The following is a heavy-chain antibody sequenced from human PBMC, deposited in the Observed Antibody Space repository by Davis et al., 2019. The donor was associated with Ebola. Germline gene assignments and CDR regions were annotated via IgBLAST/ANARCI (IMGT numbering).Heavy chain of an antibody. CDR2: ISSSGSTI. D-gene: IGHD2-15*01. J-gene: IGHJ4*02. CDR3: ARDSLSGVVVVAATPYFDY. V-gene: IGHV3-11*01. Sequence: GGSLRLSCAASGFTFSDYYMSWIRQAPGKGLEWVSYISSSGSTIYYADSVKGRFTISRDNAKNSLYLQMNSLRAEDTAVYYCARDSLSGVVVVAATPYFDYWGQGTLVTVSS. CDR1: GFTFSDYY.